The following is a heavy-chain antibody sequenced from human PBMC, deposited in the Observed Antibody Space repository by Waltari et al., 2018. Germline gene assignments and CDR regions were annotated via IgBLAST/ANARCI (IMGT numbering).Heavy chain of an antibody. CDR2: IYTSGST. CDR3: AREVPAMDLRYYYYYYMDV. D-gene: IGHD5-18*01. CDR1: GGSISSYY. J-gene: IGHJ6*03. V-gene: IGHV4-4*07. Sequence: QVQLQESGPGLVKPSETLSLTCTVSGGSISSYYWSWIRQPAGKGLEWIGRIYTSGSTNYNPSLKSRVTMSVDTSKNQFSLKLSSVTAADTAVYYCAREVPAMDLRYYYYYYMDVWGKGTTVTIPS.